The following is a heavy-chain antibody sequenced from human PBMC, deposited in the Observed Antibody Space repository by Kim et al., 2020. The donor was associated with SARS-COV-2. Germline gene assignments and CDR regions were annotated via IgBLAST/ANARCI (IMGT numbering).Heavy chain of an antibody. CDR3: ARDFQMSSRSFVPNDAFDV. D-gene: IGHD6-13*01. CDR1: GFTLNVYG. Sequence: GGSLRLSCAASGFTLNVYGVHWVRQAPGKGLEWVAVVWFDGSHKYYGDSVKDRFIISRDNSKNMVFLQMNNLRAEDMAVYFCARDFQMSSRSFVPNDAFDVWGQGTRVAVSS. J-gene: IGHJ3*01. CDR2: VWFDGSHK. V-gene: IGHV3-33*01.